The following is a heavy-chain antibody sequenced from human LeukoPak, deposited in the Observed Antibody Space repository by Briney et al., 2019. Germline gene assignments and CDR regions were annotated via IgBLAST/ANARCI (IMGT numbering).Heavy chain of an antibody. CDR3: ASMMTTVTTYSYYYYGMDV. Sequence: GESLKISCKGSGYSFTSYWISWVRQMPGKGLEWMGRIDPSDFYTNYSPSFQGHVTISADKSISTAYLQWSSLKASDTAMYYCASMMTTVTTYSYYYYGMDVWGQGTTVTVSS. D-gene: IGHD4-11*01. CDR1: GYSFTSYW. V-gene: IGHV5-10-1*01. J-gene: IGHJ6*02. CDR2: IDPSDFYT.